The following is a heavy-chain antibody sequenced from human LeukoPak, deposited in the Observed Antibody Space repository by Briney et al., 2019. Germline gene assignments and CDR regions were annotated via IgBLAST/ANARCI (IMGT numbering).Heavy chain of an antibody. V-gene: IGHV3-48*04. CDR1: GFTFSSCS. J-gene: IGHJ4*02. CDR3: ARDWNARPLQHY. Sequence: GGSLRLSCAVTGFTFSSCSMNWVRQAPGKGLEWVSYISSSSSTIYYADSVKGRFTISRDNAKNSLYLQMNSLRAEDTAVYYCARDWNARPLQHYWGQGTLVTVSS. CDR2: ISSSSSTI. D-gene: IGHD6-6*01.